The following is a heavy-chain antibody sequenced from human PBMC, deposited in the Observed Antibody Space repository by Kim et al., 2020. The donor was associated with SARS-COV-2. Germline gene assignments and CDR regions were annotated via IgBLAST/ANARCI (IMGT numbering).Heavy chain of an antibody. CDR1: GFTFSSYA. V-gene: IGHV3-23*01. CDR3: AKPPVGYFDWLLSTPFDY. CDR2: ISGSGGST. D-gene: IGHD3-9*01. J-gene: IGHJ4*02. Sequence: GGSLRLSCAASGFTFSSYAMSWVRQAPGKGLEWVSAISGSGGSTYYADSVKGRFTISRDNSKNTLYLQMNSLRAEDTAVYYCAKPPVGYFDWLLSTPFDYWGQGTLVTVSS.